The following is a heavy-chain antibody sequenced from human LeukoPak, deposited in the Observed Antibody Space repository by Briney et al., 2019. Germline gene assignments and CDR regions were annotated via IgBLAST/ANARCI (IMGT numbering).Heavy chain of an antibody. V-gene: IGHV3-23*01. CDR3: AKAYGSGSYYRLFDY. Sequence: GGSLRLSCAASGFTFSSYAMSWVRQAPGKGLEWVSTISGSGGSTYYADSVKGRFTISRDDSKNTLYLQMNSLRAEDTAVYYCAKAYGSGSYYRLFDYWGQGTLVTVSS. D-gene: IGHD3-10*01. J-gene: IGHJ4*02. CDR2: ISGSGGST. CDR1: GFTFSSYA.